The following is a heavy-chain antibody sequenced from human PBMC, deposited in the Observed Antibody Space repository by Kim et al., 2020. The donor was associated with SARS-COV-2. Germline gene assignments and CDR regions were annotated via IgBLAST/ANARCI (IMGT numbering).Heavy chain of an antibody. CDR2: INIDGSST. CDR1: GFALRSNW. Sequence: GGSLRLSCVASGFALRSNWMHWVRQAPGKGLEWVSRINIDGSSTSYADAVKGRFTISRDNAKNTLYVQMNSLRAKDTAVYYCARVRGGYSYGIDYWGQGTPVTVSS. CDR3: ARVRGGYSYGIDY. J-gene: IGHJ4*02. D-gene: IGHD5-18*01. V-gene: IGHV3-74*01.